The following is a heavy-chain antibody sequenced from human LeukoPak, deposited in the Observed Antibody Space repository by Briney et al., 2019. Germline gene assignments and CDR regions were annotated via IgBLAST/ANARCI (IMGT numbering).Heavy chain of an antibody. D-gene: IGHD2-15*01. CDR1: GGSISSYY. V-gene: IGHV4-59*08. J-gene: IGHJ4*02. CDR3: ARHYCSGGSCYLDPNFDY. Sequence: SETLSLICTVSGGSISSYYWSWIRQPPGKGLEWIGYIYYSGSTNYNPSLKSRVTISVDTSKNQFSLKLSSVTAADTAVYYCARHYCSGGSCYLDPNFDYWGQGTLVTVSS. CDR2: IYYSGST.